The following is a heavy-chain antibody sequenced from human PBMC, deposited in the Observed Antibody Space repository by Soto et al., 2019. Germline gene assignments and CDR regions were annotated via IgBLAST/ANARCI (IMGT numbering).Heavy chain of an antibody. CDR1: GYTFTSYY. CDR2: INPSGGST. D-gene: IGHD5-18*01. Sequence: QVQLVQSGAEVKKPGASVKVSCKASGYTFTSYYMHWVRQAPGQGLEWMGIINPSGGSTSYAQKFGGRVTMARETSRRTVYRERSSLGSEDTAVYYCAGGSLIGYGYGHWGQGTLVTVSS. CDR3: AGGSLIGYGYGH. V-gene: IGHV1-46*01. J-gene: IGHJ4*02.